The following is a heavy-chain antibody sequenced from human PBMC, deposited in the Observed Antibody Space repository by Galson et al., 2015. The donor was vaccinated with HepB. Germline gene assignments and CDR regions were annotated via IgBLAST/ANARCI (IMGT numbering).Heavy chain of an antibody. CDR1: GDSLRSFF. V-gene: IGHV4-59*08. Sequence: SETLSLTCNVPGDSLRSFFWTWIRQPPGKGLQWLGSLRGSGTTDYNVALRTRVAISLGSSKKVLSLTLNSVTATDTAVYSCARQPPSSGGGFFDFWGQGVLVTVSS. CDR3: ARQPPSSGGGFFDF. D-gene: IGHD3-22*01. CDR2: LRGSGTT. J-gene: IGHJ4*02.